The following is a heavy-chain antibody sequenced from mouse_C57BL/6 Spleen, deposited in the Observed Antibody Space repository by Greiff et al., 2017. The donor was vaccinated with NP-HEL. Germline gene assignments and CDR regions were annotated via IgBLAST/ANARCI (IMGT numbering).Heavy chain of an antibody. CDR3: ARGGYDGGYFDV. CDR2: IDPSDSET. Sequence: QVQLQQPGAELVRPGSSVKLSCKASGYTFTSYWMHWVKQRPIQGLEWIGNIDPSDSETHYNQKFKDKATLTVDKSASTAYMQLSSLTSEDSAVDYWARGGYDGGYFDVWGTGTTVTVSS. V-gene: IGHV1-52*01. CDR1: GYTFTSYW. J-gene: IGHJ1*03. D-gene: IGHD3-1*01.